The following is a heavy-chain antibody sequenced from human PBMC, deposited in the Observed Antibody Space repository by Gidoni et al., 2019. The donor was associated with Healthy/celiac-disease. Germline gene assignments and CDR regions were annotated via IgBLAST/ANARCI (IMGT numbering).Heavy chain of an antibody. CDR3: ARDWGSSWSYYYYGMDV. V-gene: IGHV3-21*01. J-gene: IGHJ6*02. CDR1: GFTFSSYS. CDR2: ISSSSSYI. D-gene: IGHD6-13*01. Sequence: EVQLVESGGGLVKPGGSLRLSCAASGFTFSSYSMNWVRQAPGKGLEWVSSISSSSSYIYYADSVKGRFTISRDNAKNSLYLQMNSLRAEDTAVYYCARDWGSSWSYYYYGMDVWGQGTTVTVSS.